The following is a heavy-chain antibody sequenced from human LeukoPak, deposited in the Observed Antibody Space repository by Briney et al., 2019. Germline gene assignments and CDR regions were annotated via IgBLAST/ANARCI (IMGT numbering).Heavy chain of an antibody. CDR3: ARETNNSGFGY. Sequence: PGGSLRLSCAASGFTFSSYWMTWVRQAPGRGLEWVANINQDGTEKYYVDSVKGRFTISRDNAKNSLYLQMNSLRAEDTAVYYCARETNNSGFGYWGQGTLVTVSS. V-gene: IGHV3-7*01. CDR2: INQDGTEK. J-gene: IGHJ4*02. D-gene: IGHD1/OR15-1a*01. CDR1: GFTFSSYW.